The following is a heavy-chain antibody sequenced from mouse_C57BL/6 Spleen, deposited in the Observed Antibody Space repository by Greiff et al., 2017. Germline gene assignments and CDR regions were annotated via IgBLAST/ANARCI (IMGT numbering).Heavy chain of an antibody. Sequence: VQGVESGPGLVAPSQSLSITCTVSGFSLTSYGVDWVRQSPGKGLEWLGVIWGVGSTNYNSALKSRLSISKDNSKSQVFLKMNSQQTDDTAMYYCASMAPEMAYWGQGTLVTVSA. CDR2: IWGVGST. J-gene: IGHJ3*01. CDR1: GFSLTSYG. CDR3: ASMAPEMAY. V-gene: IGHV2-6*01.